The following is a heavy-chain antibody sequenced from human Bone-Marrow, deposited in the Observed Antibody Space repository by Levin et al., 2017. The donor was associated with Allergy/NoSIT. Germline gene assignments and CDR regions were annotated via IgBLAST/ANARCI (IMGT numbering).Heavy chain of an antibody. CDR1: GGSITSYY. CDR3: ARDRVIVGSTNYYYGMDV. Sequence: SETLSLTCTVSGGSITSYYWSWIRQPPGKALEWIGYIYYSGDTNYNPSLKGRVTISVDTSKNQFSLKLSSVTAADTAVYYCARDRVIVGSTNYYYGMDVWGQGSTVTVSS. V-gene: IGHV4-59*01. J-gene: IGHJ6*02. CDR2: IYYSGDT. D-gene: IGHD1-26*01.